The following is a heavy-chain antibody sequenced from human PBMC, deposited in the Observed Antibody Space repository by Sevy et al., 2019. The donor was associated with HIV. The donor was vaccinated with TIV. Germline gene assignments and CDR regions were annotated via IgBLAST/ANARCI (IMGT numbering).Heavy chain of an antibody. V-gene: IGHV3-23*01. CDR2: ISFSGSKT. D-gene: IGHD3-3*01. CDR3: ANTPFMDFWNDYYSFYFDF. CDR1: GFNFNNYA. Sequence: GGSLRLSCAAAGFNFNNYAMTWVRQAPGKGLEWVSGISFSGSKTYYAESVKGRFSISRDPSKNMLYLQMNNVRVEDTAVYFCANTPFMDFWNDYYSFYFDFWGQGTLVTVSS. J-gene: IGHJ4*02.